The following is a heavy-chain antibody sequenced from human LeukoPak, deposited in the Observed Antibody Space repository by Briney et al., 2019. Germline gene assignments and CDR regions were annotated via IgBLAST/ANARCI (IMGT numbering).Heavy chain of an antibody. CDR1: GGTFSSYT. CDR2: IIPILGIA. D-gene: IGHD4-17*01. CDR3: ARGWTVRNWFDP. V-gene: IGHV1-69*02. Sequence: SVKVSCKASGGTFSSYTISWVRQAPGQGLEWMGRIIPILGIANYAQKFQGRVTITADKSTSTAYMELSSLRSEDTAAYYCARGWTVRNWFDPWGQGTLVTVSS. J-gene: IGHJ5*02.